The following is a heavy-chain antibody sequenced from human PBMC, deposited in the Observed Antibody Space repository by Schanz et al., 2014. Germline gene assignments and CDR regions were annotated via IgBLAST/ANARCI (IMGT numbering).Heavy chain of an antibody. J-gene: IGHJ6*02. CDR2: INSEGTTT. CDR3: ARDRKSVDHGLDA. Sequence: EVQLVESGGGLVQPGGSLRLSCAASGFTFSDYWVHWVRRGPGKGLEWVSRINSEGTTTTYVDSVRGRFAISRDGARNTVYLHMSSLRAEDTAIYYCARDRKSVDHGLDAWGRGTTVTVSS. V-gene: IGHV3-74*01. CDR1: GFTFSDYW.